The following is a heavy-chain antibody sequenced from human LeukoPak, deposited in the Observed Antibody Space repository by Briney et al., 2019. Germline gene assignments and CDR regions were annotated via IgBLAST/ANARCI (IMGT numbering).Heavy chain of an antibody. CDR3: TRDPERGDGYAFDI. J-gene: IGHJ3*02. D-gene: IGHD5-24*01. CDR2: VYYTGGT. V-gene: IGHV4-59*11. CDR1: GASITGHF. Sequence: SETLSLTCTVSGASITGHFWNWIRQSPGKGLEWIGYVYYTGGTVYNSSLESRVTISLDTSRTQFSLRLTSVTAADTAVYYCTRDPERGDGYAFDIWGQGTMVTVSS.